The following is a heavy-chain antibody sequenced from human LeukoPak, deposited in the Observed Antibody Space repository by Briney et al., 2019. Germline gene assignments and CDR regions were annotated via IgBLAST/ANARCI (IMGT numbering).Heavy chain of an antibody. CDR2: VYYTGST. J-gene: IGHJ4*02. CDR1: GGSISSGNYF. Sequence: SQTLSLTCSVSGGSISSGNYFWSWIRQPPGKGLEWIGYVYYTGSTYYNPSLKSRVTISVDTSKNQFSLNPTSVTAADTALYYCARGSTYSPIPKYWGQGTLVTVSS. CDR3: ARGSTYSPIPKY. D-gene: IGHD2-21*01. V-gene: IGHV4-30-4*01.